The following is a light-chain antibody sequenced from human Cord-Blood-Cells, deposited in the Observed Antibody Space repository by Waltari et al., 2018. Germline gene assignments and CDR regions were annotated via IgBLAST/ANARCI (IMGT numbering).Light chain of an antibody. CDR3: CSYAGSSTFV. Sequence: QSALTQPASVSGSPGPSITISCTGTSSDVGSYNLVSWYQQHQGKAPKLMIYKGSKRPSGVSNRFSGSKSGNTASLTISGLQAEDEADYYCCSYAGSSTFVFGTGTKVTVL. J-gene: IGLJ1*01. CDR1: SSDVGSYNL. CDR2: KGS. V-gene: IGLV2-23*03.